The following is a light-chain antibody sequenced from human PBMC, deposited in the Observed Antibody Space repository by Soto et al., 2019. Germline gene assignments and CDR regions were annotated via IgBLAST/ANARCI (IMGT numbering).Light chain of an antibody. J-gene: IGKJ4*01. CDR3: QQYYSTPLT. V-gene: IGKV4-1*01. CDR1: QIVLYSSNNKNY. CDR2: WAS. Sequence: DIVMTQSPDSLSVSLGERATINFDCRQIVLYSSNNKNYLAWYQQKPGQPPKLLIYWASTRESGVPDRFSGSGSGTDFTLTISSLQAEDVAVYYCQQYYSTPLTFGGGTKVDIK.